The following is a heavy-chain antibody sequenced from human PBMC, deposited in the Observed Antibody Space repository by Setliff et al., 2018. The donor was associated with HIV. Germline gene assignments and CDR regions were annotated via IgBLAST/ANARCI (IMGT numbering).Heavy chain of an antibody. CDR1: GYTFTDFN. D-gene: IGHD2-21*02. CDR2: IDPEDGDA. J-gene: IGHJ4*02. CDR3: ATVTGARCFDN. Sequence: RASVKVSCKAPGYTFTDFNIHWVRQAPGRSLAWVGRIDPEDGDAVYAENFRGRVAMTADTSADTAYLELSLLTSQDTAIYFCATVTGARCFDNWGQGSLVTVSS. V-gene: IGHV1-69-2*01.